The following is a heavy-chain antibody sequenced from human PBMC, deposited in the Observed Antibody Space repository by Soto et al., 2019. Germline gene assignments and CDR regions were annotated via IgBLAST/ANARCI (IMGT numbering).Heavy chain of an antibody. CDR2: TYYRSRWYN. D-gene: IGHD3-10*01. J-gene: IGHJ6*02. CDR3: ARVSFGKRENPPNGLYYYGMDV. CDR1: GDSVSSNSAA. Sequence: PSQTLSLTCAISGDSVSSNSAAWNWIRLSPSRGLEWLARTYYRSRWYNDYAVSVRSRITVNPDTSKNQFSLKLSSVTAADTAVYYCARVSFGKRENPPNGLYYYGMDVWGQGTTVTVSS. V-gene: IGHV6-1*01.